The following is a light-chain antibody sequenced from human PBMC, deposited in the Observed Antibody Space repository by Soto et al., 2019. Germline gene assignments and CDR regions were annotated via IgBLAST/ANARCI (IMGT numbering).Light chain of an antibody. CDR3: QQRGKWPST. Sequence: ETVLTQSPGTLSLSPGERATLSCRATQSVNNDYLAWYQQRPGLAPRLLIFGASGRATGIPDRFSGSGSGTDFTLTISRLEPEDFAIDYCQQRGKWPSTFGPGTKVEMK. CDR2: GAS. J-gene: IGKJ2*02. CDR1: QSVNNDY. V-gene: IGKV3D-20*02.